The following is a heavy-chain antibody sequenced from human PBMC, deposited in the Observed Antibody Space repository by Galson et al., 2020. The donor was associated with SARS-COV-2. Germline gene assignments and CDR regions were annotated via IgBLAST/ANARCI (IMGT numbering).Heavy chain of an antibody. CDR3: ARDPGGLVPAATFDY. D-gene: IGHD2-2*01. CDR1: GFTFSSYS. V-gene: IGHV3-21*01. CDR2: ISSSSSYI. Sequence: GESLKISCAASGFTFSSYSMNWVRQAPGKGLEWVSSISSSSSYIYYADSVKGRFTISRDNAKNSLYLQMNSLRAEDTAVYYCARDPGGLVPAATFDYWGQGTLVTVSS. J-gene: IGHJ4*02.